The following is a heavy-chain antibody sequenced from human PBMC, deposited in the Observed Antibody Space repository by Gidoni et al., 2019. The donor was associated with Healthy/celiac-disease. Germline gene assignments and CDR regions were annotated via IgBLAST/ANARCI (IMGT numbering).Heavy chain of an antibody. V-gene: IGHV1-3*01. Sequence: QVQLVQSGAEVKKPGDSVKDSCKASGYTFTSYAMHWVRQATGQRLECMGWSKAGNGNTKYSQKFQGRVTITRDTSASTAYMELSSLRSEDTAVYYCARSDYYDSSGLRFDPWGQGTLVTVSS. D-gene: IGHD3-22*01. J-gene: IGHJ5*02. CDR3: ARSDYYDSSGLRFDP. CDR1: GYTFTSYA. CDR2: SKAGNGNT.